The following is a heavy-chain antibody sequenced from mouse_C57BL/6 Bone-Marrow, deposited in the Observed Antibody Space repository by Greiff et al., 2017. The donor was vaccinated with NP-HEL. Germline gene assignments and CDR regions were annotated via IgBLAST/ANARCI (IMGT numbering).Heavy chain of an antibody. V-gene: IGHV5-12*01. J-gene: IGHJ3*01. CDR2: ISNGGGST. CDR1: GFTFSDYY. D-gene: IGHD1-1*01. CDR3: ARRGPITTVEVFAY. Sequence: EVKLMESGGGLVQPGGSLKLSCAASGFTFSDYYMYWVRQTPEKRLEWVAYISNGGGSTYYPDIVKGRFTISIDNAKNTLYLQMSRLKSEDTAMYYCARRGPITTVEVFAYWGQGTLVTVSA.